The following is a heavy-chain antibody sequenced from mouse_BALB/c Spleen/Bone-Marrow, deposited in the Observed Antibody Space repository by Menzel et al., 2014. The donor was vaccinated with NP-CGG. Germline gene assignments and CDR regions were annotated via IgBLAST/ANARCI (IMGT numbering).Heavy chain of an antibody. Sequence: EVQLVESGGGLVKPGGSLKLSRAASGFTFSSFTMSWVRQTPEKRLEWVATISSGGGYTYYPDSVKGRFTISRDNAKNSLYLQMGSLRSEDTALYYCARQESIYDGYYGGFTYWGQGTLVTVSA. CDR2: ISSGGGYT. J-gene: IGHJ3*01. CDR1: GFTFSSFT. CDR3: ARQESIYDGYYGGFTY. V-gene: IGHV5-9-3*01. D-gene: IGHD2-3*01.